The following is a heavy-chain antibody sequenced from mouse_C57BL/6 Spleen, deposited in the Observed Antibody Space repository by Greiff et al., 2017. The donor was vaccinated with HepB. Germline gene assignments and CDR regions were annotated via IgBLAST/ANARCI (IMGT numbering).Heavy chain of an antibody. Sequence: QVQLQQSGAELVRPGASVTLSCKASCYTFTDYEMHWVKQTPVHGLEWIGAIDPETGGTAYNQKFKGKAILTADKSSSTAYMELRSLTSEDSAVYYCTRSNWARGTISYYWGQGTTLTVSS. D-gene: IGHD4-1*02. CDR1: CYTFTDYE. CDR2: IDPETGGT. J-gene: IGHJ2*01. V-gene: IGHV1-15*01. CDR3: TRSNWARGTISYY.